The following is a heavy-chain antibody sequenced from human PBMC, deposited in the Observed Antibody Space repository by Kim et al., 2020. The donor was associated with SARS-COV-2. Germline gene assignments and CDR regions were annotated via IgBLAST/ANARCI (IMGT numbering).Heavy chain of an antibody. CDR3: ARDLRMTTVTPPLGY. D-gene: IGHD4-17*01. V-gene: IGHV7-4-1*02. CDR1: GYTFINYA. CDR2: INTNTGNA. J-gene: IGHJ4*02. Sequence: ASVKVSCKASGYTFINYALNWVRQAPGQGLEWMGWINTNTGNAMYAQGFTGRLVFSLDTSVSTAYLQISSLKAGDTAVYYCARDLRMTTVTPPLGYWGPGTLVTVSS.